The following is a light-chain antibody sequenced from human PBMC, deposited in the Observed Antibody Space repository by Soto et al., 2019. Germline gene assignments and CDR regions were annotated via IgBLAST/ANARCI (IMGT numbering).Light chain of an antibody. CDR2: EVS. J-gene: IGLJ1*01. V-gene: IGLV2-14*01. Sequence: QSVLTQTPSASGSRGQSVTISCTGTSSDIGAYDSVSWYQHHPGKAPRALIYEVSKRPSGVSDRFSGSKSGNTASLTISGLQAEDEADYYCSSYTSTTTLYIFGTGTKVTVL. CDR1: SSDIGAYDS. CDR3: SSYTSTTTLYI.